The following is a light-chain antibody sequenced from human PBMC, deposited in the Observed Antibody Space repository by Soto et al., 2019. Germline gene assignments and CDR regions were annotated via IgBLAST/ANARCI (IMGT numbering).Light chain of an antibody. V-gene: IGLV2-14*01. CDR3: SSYTRSVTPGV. J-gene: IGLJ2*01. Sequence: QSVLTQPASVSGSPGQSITISCTGTSSDVGGYNYDSWYQQHPGKAPKLMIYEVSNRPSGVSNRFSGSKSGNTASLTSSGLQHDDEADYYCSSYTRSVTPGVFGGGTKLTVL. CDR2: EVS. CDR1: SSDVGGYNY.